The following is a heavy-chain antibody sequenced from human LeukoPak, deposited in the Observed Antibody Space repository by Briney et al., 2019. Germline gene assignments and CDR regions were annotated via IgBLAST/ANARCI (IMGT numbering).Heavy chain of an antibody. CDR1: GGCISSVGYY. J-gene: IGHJ6*02. V-gene: IGHV4-31*03. D-gene: IGHD6-6*01. CDR3: AREVGDSSSLRAMRGMYV. CDR2: TYYSGIT. Sequence: SETLSLTCTVSGGCISSVGYYWSWSRQHPGKGLEWIGYTYYSGITYYNPSLNSRVTISVYTSKNQFSLKMSSVTAADTAVYYCAREVGDSSSLRAMRGMYVWGQGTTVTVSS.